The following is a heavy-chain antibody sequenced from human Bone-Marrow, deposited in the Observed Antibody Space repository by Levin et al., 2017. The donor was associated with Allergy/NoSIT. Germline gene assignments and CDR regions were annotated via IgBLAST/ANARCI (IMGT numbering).Heavy chain of an antibody. CDR1: SGSVSSGSYY. J-gene: IGHJ6*03. D-gene: IGHD5-18*01. CDR3: ARDRRGYDYGPNTDYYYYYMDV. V-gene: IGHV4-61*02. Sequence: PSETLSLTCTVSSGSVSSGSYYWSWIRQPAGKGLEWIGRIFASGSPDYNPSLKSRVTISVDTSKNHFSLKLSSVNASDTAVYYCARDRRGYDYGPNTDYYYYYMDVWGKGTTVTVSS. CDR2: IFASGSP.